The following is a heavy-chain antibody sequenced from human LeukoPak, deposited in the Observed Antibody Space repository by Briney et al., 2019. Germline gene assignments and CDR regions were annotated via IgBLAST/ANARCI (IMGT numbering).Heavy chain of an antibody. D-gene: IGHD6-19*01. Sequence: PSETLSLTRSVSGGSLNNYYWTWIRQPPGKGPEWIGRIEPSGTNDHNPSLKSRVPMSINMSKNQFSLELISVTAADTAVYYCTRGHGWTDYWGQGTLVTVSS. CDR1: GGSLNNYY. CDR3: TRGHGWTDY. CDR2: IEPSGTN. V-gene: IGHV4-4*07. J-gene: IGHJ4*02.